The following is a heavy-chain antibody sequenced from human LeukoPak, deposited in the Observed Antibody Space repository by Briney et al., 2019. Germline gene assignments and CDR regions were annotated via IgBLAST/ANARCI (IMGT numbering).Heavy chain of an antibody. V-gene: IGHV3-53*01. CDR3: ASGSSWYGTYYFDY. D-gene: IGHD6-13*01. Sequence: GGSLRLSCAASGFTVSSNYMSWVRQAQGKGLEWVSVIYSGGSTYYADSVKGRFTISRDNSKNTLYLQMNSLRAEDTAVYYCASGSSWYGTYYFDYWGQGTLVTVSS. J-gene: IGHJ4*02. CDR2: IYSGGST. CDR1: GFTVSSNY.